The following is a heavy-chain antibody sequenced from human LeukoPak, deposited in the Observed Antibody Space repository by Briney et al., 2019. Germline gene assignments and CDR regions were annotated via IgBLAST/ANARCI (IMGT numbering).Heavy chain of an antibody. Sequence: TSETLSLTCTVSGGSISSSSYYWGWIRQPPGKGLEWIGSIYYSGSTYYNPSLKSRVTISVDTSKNQFSLKLSSVTAADTAVYYCARDNRAVAPWDYWGQGTLVTVSS. D-gene: IGHD6-19*01. CDR2: IYYSGST. CDR1: GGSISSSSYY. CDR3: ARDNRAVAPWDY. J-gene: IGHJ4*02. V-gene: IGHV4-39*07.